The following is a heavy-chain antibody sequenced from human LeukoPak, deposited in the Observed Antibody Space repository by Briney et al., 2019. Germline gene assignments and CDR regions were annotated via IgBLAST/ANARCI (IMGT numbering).Heavy chain of an antibody. CDR3: ARTGYCSSASCSVVKQWLVRVYFDY. Sequence: PSETLSLTCIVSGGSISSRTYYWGWIRQPPGKGLAWIGSIYYSGSTYYNPSLKSRVTISVDTSKNQFSLVLNSVTAADTAVYYCARTGYCSSASCSVVKQWLVRVYFDYWGQGTLVTVSS. CDR1: GGSISSRTYY. J-gene: IGHJ4*02. V-gene: IGHV4-39*01. CDR2: IYYSGST. D-gene: IGHD2-2*01.